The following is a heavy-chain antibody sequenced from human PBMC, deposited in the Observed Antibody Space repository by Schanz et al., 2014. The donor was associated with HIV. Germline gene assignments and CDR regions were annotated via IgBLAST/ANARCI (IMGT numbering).Heavy chain of an antibody. CDR2: IIPIFGTP. CDR1: GYTFSTYV. Sequence: QVQLVQSGDEVKKPGASVKVSCKASGYTFSTYVISWVRQAPGQGLEWMGGIIPIFGTPNYAQKFQGRVTITADESTSAAYLELSSLRSEDTAVYYCARGRQDYDFWSGAHYYYAMDVWGQGTLVTVSS. V-gene: IGHV1-69*13. CDR3: ARGRQDYDFWSGAHYYYAMDV. D-gene: IGHD3-3*01. J-gene: IGHJ6*02.